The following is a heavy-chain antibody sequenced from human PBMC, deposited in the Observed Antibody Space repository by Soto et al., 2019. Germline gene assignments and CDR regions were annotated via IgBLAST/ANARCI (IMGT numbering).Heavy chain of an antibody. V-gene: IGHV4-34*01. CDR2: INHSGCT. Sequence: QVQLQQWGAGLLKPSETLSLTCAVYGGSFSGYYWSWIRQPPGKGLEWIGEINHSGCTNYNPSLKSRVTISVDTSKNQFSLKLSSVTTADTAVYYCARGRHLYGMDVWGQGTTVTVSS. CDR3: ARGRHLYGMDV. J-gene: IGHJ6*02. CDR1: GGSFSGYY.